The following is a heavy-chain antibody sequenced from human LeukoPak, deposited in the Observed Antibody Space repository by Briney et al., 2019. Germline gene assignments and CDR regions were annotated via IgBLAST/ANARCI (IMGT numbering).Heavy chain of an antibody. CDR3: ARDYLELRRGDYYYGMDV. CDR1: GFSFSTYE. V-gene: IGHV3-48*03. CDR2: ISSSGSSI. D-gene: IGHD1-7*01. Sequence: PGGSLRLSCAASGFSFSTYEMNWVRQAPGKGLEWVSCISSSGSSINYADSVKGRFTISRDNAKNSLYLQMNSPRAEDTAVYYCARDYLELRRGDYYYGMDVWGQGTTVTV. J-gene: IGHJ6*02.